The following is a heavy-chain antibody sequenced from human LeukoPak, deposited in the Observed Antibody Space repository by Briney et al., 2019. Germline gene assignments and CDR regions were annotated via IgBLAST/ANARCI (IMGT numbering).Heavy chain of an antibody. CDR1: GGTFSSYA. CDR2: IIPIFGTA. V-gene: IGHV1-69*05. J-gene: IGHJ6*03. D-gene: IGHD2-21*02. CDR3: ARGPFKGYCGGDCNALRYYYYYMDV. Sequence: SVKVSCKASGGTFSSYAISWVRQAPGQGLEWMGGIIPIFGTANYAQKFQGRVTITTDESTSTAYMELSSLRSEDTAVYYCARGPFKGYCGGDCNALRYYYYYMDVWGKGTTVTVSS.